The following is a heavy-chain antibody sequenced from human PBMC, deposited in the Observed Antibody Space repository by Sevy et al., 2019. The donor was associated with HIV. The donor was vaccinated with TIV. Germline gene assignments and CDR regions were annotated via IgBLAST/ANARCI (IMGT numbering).Heavy chain of an antibody. D-gene: IGHD2-2*03. J-gene: IGHJ6*02. CDR2: IIPIFRTA. Sequence: ASVKVSCKASGGTFSSYAISWVRQAPGQGLEWMGGIIPIFRTANYVQKFQGRVTITADESTSTAYMELSGLRSEDTAVYYCARADLGYCSSTSCYTYYYYGMDVWGQGTTVTVSS. CDR3: ARADLGYCSSTSCYTYYYYGMDV. CDR1: GGTFSSYA. V-gene: IGHV1-69*13.